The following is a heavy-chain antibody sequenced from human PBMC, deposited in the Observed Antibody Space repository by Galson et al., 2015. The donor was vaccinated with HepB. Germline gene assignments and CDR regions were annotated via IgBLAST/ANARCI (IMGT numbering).Heavy chain of an antibody. V-gene: IGHV1-3*01. CDR2: INAGNGNT. J-gene: IGHJ4*02. CDR1: GYTFTSYA. CDR3: ARVRGGSVPGRYYFDY. Sequence: SVKVSCKASGYTFTSYAMHWVRQAPGQRLEWMGWINAGNGNTKYSQKFQGRVTITRDTSASTAYMELSSLRSEDTAVYYCARVRGGSVPGRYYFDYWGQGTLVTVSS. D-gene: IGHD1-26*01.